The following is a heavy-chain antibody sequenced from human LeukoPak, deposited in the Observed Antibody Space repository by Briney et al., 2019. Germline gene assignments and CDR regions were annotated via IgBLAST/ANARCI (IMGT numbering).Heavy chain of an antibody. CDR3: ARDRRYYGSGSANYFDY. D-gene: IGHD3-10*01. J-gene: IGHJ4*02. V-gene: IGHV3-53*01. CDR2: IYSGGST. CDR1: GFTVSSNY. Sequence: PGGSLRLSCAPSGFTVSSNYMSWVRQAPGGGLGWVSVIYSGGSTYYADSVKGRFTISRDNSKNTLYLQMNSLRAEDTAVYYCARDRRYYGSGSANYFDYWGQGTLVTVSS.